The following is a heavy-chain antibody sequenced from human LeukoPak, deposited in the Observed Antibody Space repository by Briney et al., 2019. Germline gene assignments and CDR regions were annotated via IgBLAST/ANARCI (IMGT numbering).Heavy chain of an antibody. V-gene: IGHV4-59*11. CDR3: PRDLVTVTKGFDI. D-gene: IGHD4-17*01. J-gene: IGHJ3*02. CDR1: ADSYSSQY. CDR2: ISYIGST. Sequence: SETLSLICAVSADSYSSQYWTWIRQPPGKGLEGIGYISYIGSTNYNPSLKSRVTISIDTSKNQFSLKLSSVTAADTAVYYCPRDLVTVTKGFDIWGKGTMVSVS.